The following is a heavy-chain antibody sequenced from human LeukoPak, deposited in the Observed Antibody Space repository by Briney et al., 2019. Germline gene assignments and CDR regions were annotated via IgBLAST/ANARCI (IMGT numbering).Heavy chain of an antibody. CDR3: ARDLGGIAAAGSDY. D-gene: IGHD6-13*01. CDR2: INPSGGNT. V-gene: IGHV1-46*01. Sequence: GASVKVSCKASGYTFTSYYMHWVGQAPGQGLERMGIINPSGGNTNYAQKPQGRVTMTTDTSTSTAYMELRSLRSDDTAVYYCARDLGGIAAAGSDYWGQGTLVTVSS. J-gene: IGHJ4*02. CDR1: GYTFTSYY.